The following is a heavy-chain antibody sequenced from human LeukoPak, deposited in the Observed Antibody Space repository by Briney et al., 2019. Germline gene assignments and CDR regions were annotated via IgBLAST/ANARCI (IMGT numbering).Heavy chain of an antibody. CDR2: IRYDGSDK. Sequence: GGSLRPSCAASGFTFSSYGMHWVRQAPGKGLEWVAFIRYDGSDKYYADSVKGRFTISRDNSKNTLYLQMNSLRAEDTAVYYCAKDPRYCSSTSCYAFDIWGQGTMVTVSS. CDR3: AKDPRYCSSTSCYAFDI. V-gene: IGHV3-30*02. J-gene: IGHJ3*02. CDR1: GFTFSSYG. D-gene: IGHD2-2*01.